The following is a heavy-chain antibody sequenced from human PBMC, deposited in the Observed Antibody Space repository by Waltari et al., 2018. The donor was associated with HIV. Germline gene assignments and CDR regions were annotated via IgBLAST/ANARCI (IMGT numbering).Heavy chain of an antibody. Sequence: QVHLQESGPGLVKPSETLSLTCSVSGGSINSYYWSWIRQPPGKGLEWIGYIYYGGTTNYNPSLKSRVTISADTSKSQFSLKLRSVTAADTAVYYCARGWGLTLVRGLRVFDQWGQGTLVTVSS. CDR2: IYYGGTT. D-gene: IGHD3-10*01. CDR1: GGSINSYY. CDR3: ARGWGLTLVRGLRVFDQ. J-gene: IGHJ4*02. V-gene: IGHV4-59*12.